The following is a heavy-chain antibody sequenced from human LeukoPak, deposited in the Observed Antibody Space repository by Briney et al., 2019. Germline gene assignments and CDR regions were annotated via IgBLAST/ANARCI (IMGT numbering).Heavy chain of an antibody. D-gene: IGHD6-19*01. V-gene: IGHV1-3*01. CDR2: IHADSGNT. CDR3: TIGLAGDWDAFDI. J-gene: IGHJ3*02. CDR1: GYTFTTCA. Sequence: EASVKASCKTSGYTFTTCAVHWVRQAPEQRLEWMGWIHADSGNTKYSQKLQGRVAIARDTSASTIYMELTSLRIEDTAVYFCTIGLAGDWDAFDIWGLGTMVTVSS.